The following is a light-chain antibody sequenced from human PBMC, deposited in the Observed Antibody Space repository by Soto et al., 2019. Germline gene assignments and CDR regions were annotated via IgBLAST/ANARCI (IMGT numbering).Light chain of an antibody. CDR2: GAS. V-gene: IGKV3-20*01. Sequence: EMVLTQSPGTLSLSPGERATLSCRASQTISSRDLAWYQQKPGQAPRLLIYGASSRPTGIPDRFSGSGSGTDVTVTISRLEPEDFAVYYCQQYDDSPSPGYSVGQGTKLEIK. CDR3: QQYDDSPSPGYS. J-gene: IGKJ2*03. CDR1: QTISSRD.